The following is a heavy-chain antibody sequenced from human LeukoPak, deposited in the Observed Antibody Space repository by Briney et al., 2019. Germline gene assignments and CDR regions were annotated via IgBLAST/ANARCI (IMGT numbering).Heavy chain of an antibody. Sequence: PGGSLRLSCAASGFTFSSYSMNWVRQAPGKGLEWVANIKQDGSVKSYEDSVKGRFTISRDNSKNTLYLQMNSLRAEDAAVYFCAKAPATSCRGAYCYPFDSWGQGTLVTVSS. CDR2: IKQDGSVK. CDR1: GFTFSSYS. V-gene: IGHV3-7*03. D-gene: IGHD2-21*01. J-gene: IGHJ4*02. CDR3: AKAPATSCRGAYCYPFDS.